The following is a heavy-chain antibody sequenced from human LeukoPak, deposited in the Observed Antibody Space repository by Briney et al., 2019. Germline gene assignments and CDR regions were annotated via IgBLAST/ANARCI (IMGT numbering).Heavy chain of an antibody. J-gene: IGHJ6*04. CDR3: ATHHSSGWYYMDV. V-gene: IGHV3-23*01. CDR1: GFTFSGFA. CDR2: ISGSGGST. D-gene: IGHD6-19*01. Sequence: GGSLRLSCAASGFTFSGFAMSWVRQAPGKGLEWVSGISGSGGSTYSADSVKGRFTISRDNSKNTLYLQMNSLRAEDTAIYYCATHHSSGWYYMDVWGKGTTVTVSS.